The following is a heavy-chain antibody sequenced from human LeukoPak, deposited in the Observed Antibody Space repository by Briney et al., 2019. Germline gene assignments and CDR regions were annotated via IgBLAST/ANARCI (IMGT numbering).Heavy chain of an antibody. CDR1: GYTFTDYY. CDR3: ARDGTFDI. D-gene: IGHD2-15*01. CDR2: INPDSGVT. J-gene: IGHJ3*02. Sequence: ASVKVSCKASGYTFTDYYMHWVRQAPGQGLGWMGWINPDSGVTNYPQKFQGRVTMTRDTSSSTAYMELIRLRSDDTAVYCCARDGTFDIWGQGTMVTVSS. V-gene: IGHV1-2*02.